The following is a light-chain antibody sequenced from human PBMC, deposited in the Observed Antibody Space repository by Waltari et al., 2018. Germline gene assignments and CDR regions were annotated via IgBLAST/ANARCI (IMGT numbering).Light chain of an antibody. CDR3: HQYNDGPPFN. Sequence: EIVMTQSPATLSVSPGERAILSCRASQSVTTNLAWYQQKPGQAPRLLIYGASTRATDITARFRASGSGTEFTLTISSLQSEDFAVYYCHQYNDGPPFNFGQGTKLEIK. CDR2: GAS. V-gene: IGKV3-15*01. J-gene: IGKJ2*01. CDR1: QSVTTN.